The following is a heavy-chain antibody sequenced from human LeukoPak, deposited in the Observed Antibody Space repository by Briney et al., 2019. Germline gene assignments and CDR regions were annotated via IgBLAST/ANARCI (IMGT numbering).Heavy chain of an antibody. CDR1: GFTFSSYW. CDR3: ARDRDDIVLMVYATGAYYFDY. Sequence: GGSLRLSCAASGFTFSSYWMHWVRQAPGKGLEWVSFIYSGGNTHYSDSVKGRFTISRDNSKNTLYLQMNSLRAEDTAVYYCARDRDDIVLMVYATGAYYFDYWGQGTLVTVSS. V-gene: IGHV3-66*02. D-gene: IGHD2-8*01. J-gene: IGHJ4*02. CDR2: IYSGGNT.